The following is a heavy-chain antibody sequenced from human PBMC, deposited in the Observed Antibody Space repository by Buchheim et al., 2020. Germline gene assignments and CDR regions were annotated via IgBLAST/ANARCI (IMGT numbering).Heavy chain of an antibody. CDR2: ISSSGITI. J-gene: IGHJ6*02. V-gene: IGHV3-48*03. CDR3: ARDTGYSGSWHRYYYYGMDV. CDR1: GFTFSSYE. D-gene: IGHD6-13*01. Sequence: EVQLVESGGGLVQPGGSLRLSCAASGFTFSSYEMNWVRQAPGKGLEWVSYISSSGITIYYADSVMCRFTISRDNAKNSLFLPMNSLRAEDTAVYYCARDTGYSGSWHRYYYYGMDVWGQGTT.